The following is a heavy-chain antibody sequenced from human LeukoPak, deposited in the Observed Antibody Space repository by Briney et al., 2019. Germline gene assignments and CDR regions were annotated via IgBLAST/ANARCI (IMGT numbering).Heavy chain of an antibody. CDR3: AREGSDSSSWYFSNAFDI. CDR1: GFTFSSYA. J-gene: IGHJ3*02. D-gene: IGHD6-13*01. Sequence: PGGSLRLSCAASGFTFSSYAMHWVRQAPGKGLEWVTLISYDGSNKYYADSVKGRFTISRDNSKNTLYLQMNSLRAEDTAVYYCAREGSDSSSWYFSNAFDIWGQGTMVTVSS. CDR2: ISYDGSNK. V-gene: IGHV3-30*14.